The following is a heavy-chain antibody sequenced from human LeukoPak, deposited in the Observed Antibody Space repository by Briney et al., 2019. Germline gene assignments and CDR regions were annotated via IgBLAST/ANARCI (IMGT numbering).Heavy chain of an antibody. D-gene: IGHD3-16*01. CDR2: IHYTGST. CDR3: ARLHALGAEEFDP. J-gene: IGHJ5*02. V-gene: IGHV4-59*11. CDR1: GGSITGHY. Sequence: SSETLSLTCTVSGGSITGHYWSWIRQPPGKGLEWIGYIHYTGSTNYNPSLNSRITMSVDTPNNQFSLRLTPVTAPDTAVYYCARLHALGAEEFDPWGQGALVTVSS.